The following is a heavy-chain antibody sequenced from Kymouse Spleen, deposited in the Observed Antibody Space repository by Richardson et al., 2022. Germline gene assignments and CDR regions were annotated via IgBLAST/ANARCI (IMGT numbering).Heavy chain of an antibody. D-gene: IGHD2-15*01. CDR3: ARGRYCSGGSCYGAFDI. CDR1: GGSFSGYY. V-gene: IGHV4-34*01. Sequence: QVQLQQWGAGLLKPSETLSLTCAVYGGSFSGYYWSWIRQPPGKGLEWIGEINHSGSTNYNPSLKSRVTISVDTSKNQFSLKLSSVTAADTAVYYCARGRYCSGGSCYGAFDIWGQGTMVTVSS. CDR2: INHSGST. J-gene: IGHJ3*02.